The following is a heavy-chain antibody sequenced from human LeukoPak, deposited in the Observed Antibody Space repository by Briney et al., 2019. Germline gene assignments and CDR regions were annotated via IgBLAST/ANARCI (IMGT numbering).Heavy chain of an antibody. Sequence: ASVKVSCKASGYTFTSYGINWVRQATGQGLEWMGWISTYNGNTNYAQKLQGRVTMTTDTSTSTAYMELRSLRSDDTTVYYCARESSYGFSMGYWGQGTLVTVSS. CDR2: ISTYNGNT. J-gene: IGHJ4*02. CDR3: ARESSYGFSMGY. CDR1: GYTFTSYG. D-gene: IGHD5-18*01. V-gene: IGHV1-18*01.